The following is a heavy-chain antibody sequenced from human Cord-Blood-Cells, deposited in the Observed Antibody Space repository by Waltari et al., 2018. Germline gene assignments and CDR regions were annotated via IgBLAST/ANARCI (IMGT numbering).Heavy chain of an antibody. J-gene: IGHJ3*02. D-gene: IGHD6-6*01. CDR3: ARDMQQLVRGAFDI. Sequence: EVQLVETGGGLIQPGGSLRLSCAASGFTVSSNYMSWVRQAPGKGREWVSVIYSGGSTYYADSVKGRFTISSDNSKNTLYLQMNSLRAEDTAVYYCARDMQQLVRGAFDIWGQGTMVTVSS. CDR2: IYSGGST. V-gene: IGHV3-53*02. CDR1: GFTVSSNY.